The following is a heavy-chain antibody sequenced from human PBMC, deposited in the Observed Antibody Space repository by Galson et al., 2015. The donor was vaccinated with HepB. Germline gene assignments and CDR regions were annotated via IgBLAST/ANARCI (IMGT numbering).Heavy chain of an antibody. J-gene: IGHJ5*02. CDR1: GYTFTSYG. V-gene: IGHV1-18*01. Sequence: SVKVSCKASGYTFTSYGISWVRQAPGQGLEWMGWISAYNGGTNYAQKFQGRVTMTRDTSISTAYMELSRLRSDDTAVYYCARDMSAALHNVNWFDPWGQGTLVTVSS. D-gene: IGHD6-6*01. CDR3: ARDMSAALHNVNWFDP. CDR2: ISAYNGGT.